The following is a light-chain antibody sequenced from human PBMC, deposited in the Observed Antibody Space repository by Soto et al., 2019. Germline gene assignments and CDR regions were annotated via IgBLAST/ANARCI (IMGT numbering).Light chain of an antibody. J-gene: IGKJ5*01. Sequence: EIFMTHSPATLSVSPGEIATLSCRASQSVSSNLAWYQHKPGQAPRLLIYASSNRATGIPDRFSGSASGTDFTLTINRLEPEDFAVYYCQLYGISPHFGQGTRLEIK. V-gene: IGKV3D-15*01. CDR1: QSVSSN. CDR2: ASS. CDR3: QLYGISPH.